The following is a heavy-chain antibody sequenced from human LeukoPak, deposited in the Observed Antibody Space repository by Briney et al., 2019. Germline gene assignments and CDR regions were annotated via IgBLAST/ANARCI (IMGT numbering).Heavy chain of an antibody. D-gene: IGHD6-19*01. CDR2: INHSGST. V-gene: IGHV4-34*01. CDR3: ASRSIAVAGTEGNFDY. Sequence: SETLSLTYAVYGGSFSGYYWSWIRQPPGKGLEWIGEINHSGSTNYNPSLKSRVTISVDTSKNQFSLKLSSVTAADTAVYYCASRSIAVAGTEGNFDYWGQGTLVTVSS. CDR1: GGSFSGYY. J-gene: IGHJ4*02.